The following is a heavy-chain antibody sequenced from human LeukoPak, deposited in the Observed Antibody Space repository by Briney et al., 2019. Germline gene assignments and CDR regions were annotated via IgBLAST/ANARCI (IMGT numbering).Heavy chain of an antibody. CDR3: AKQLGYCSDGSCYFPY. J-gene: IGHJ4*02. CDR2: ISSSSFYI. CDR1: GFTFSSYS. Sequence: GGSLRLSCAASGFTFSSYSMNWVRQAPGERLEWVSSISSSSFYIYYADSVKGRFTISRDDAKNSLFLQMNSLRAEDTAVYYCAKQLGYCSDGSCYFPYWGQGTLVTVSS. D-gene: IGHD2-15*01. V-gene: IGHV3-21*04.